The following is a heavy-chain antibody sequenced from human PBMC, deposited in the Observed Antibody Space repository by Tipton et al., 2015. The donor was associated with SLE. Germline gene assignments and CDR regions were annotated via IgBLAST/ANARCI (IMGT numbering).Heavy chain of an antibody. D-gene: IGHD3-3*01. V-gene: IGHV3-13*05. Sequence: SLRLSCAASGFTFSSYDMHWVRQATGKGLEWVSAIGTAGDPYYADSVKGRFTISRDNSKNTLYLQMNSLRAEDTAVYYCAKDHGRISIFGVVTEGNWFAPWGQGTLVTVSS. J-gene: IGHJ5*02. CDR2: IGTAGDP. CDR3: AKDHGRISIFGVVTEGNWFAP. CDR1: GFTFSSYD.